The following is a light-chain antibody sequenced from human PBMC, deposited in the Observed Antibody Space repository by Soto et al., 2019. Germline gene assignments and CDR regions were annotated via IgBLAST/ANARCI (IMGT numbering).Light chain of an antibody. CDR3: CSYADGSIYF. V-gene: IGLV2-8*01. Sequence: QSALTQPPSASGSPGQSVTISCTGTSSDVGGYNYVSWYQQHPGKAPKLMIYEVSKRPSGVPDRFSGSKSGNTASLTISGLQAEDEGDYYCCSYADGSIYFFGTGTKLTV. CDR2: EVS. J-gene: IGLJ1*01. CDR1: SSDVGGYNY.